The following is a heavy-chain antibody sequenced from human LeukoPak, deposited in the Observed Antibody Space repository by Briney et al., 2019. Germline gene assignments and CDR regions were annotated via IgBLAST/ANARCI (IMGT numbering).Heavy chain of an antibody. Sequence: GGSLRLSCAASGFTFSSYSMNWVRQAPGKGLEWVSSITSSSTYIYYADSVKGRFTISRDNAKNSLYLQMDSLRPEDTAVYYCARDPYSGNYGAYYYYYMDVWGKGTTVTISS. J-gene: IGHJ6*03. D-gene: IGHD1-26*01. CDR1: GFTFSSYS. CDR3: ARDPYSGNYGAYYYYYMDV. CDR2: ITSSSTYI. V-gene: IGHV3-21*01.